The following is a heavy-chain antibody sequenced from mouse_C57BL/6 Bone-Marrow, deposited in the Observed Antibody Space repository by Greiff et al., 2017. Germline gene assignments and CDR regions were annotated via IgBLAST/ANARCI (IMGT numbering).Heavy chain of an antibody. D-gene: IGHD1-1*01. CDR2: INPGDGDT. CDR1: GYAFSSSW. Sequence: QVQLQQSGPELVKPGASVKISCKASGYAFSSSWMNWVKQRPGKGLEWIGRINPGDGDTNYNGKFKGKATLTADKSSSTASMQLSSLPSEDSAVYFCARENYYGSSHWYCGVWGTGTTVTVSS. CDR3: ARENYYGSSHWYCGV. J-gene: IGHJ1*03. V-gene: IGHV1-82*01.